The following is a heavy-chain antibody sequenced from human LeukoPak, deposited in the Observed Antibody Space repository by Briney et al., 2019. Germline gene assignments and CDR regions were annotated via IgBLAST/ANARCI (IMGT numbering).Heavy chain of an antibody. V-gene: IGHV3-23*01. Sequence: PGGSLRLSCAASGFTFSSYAMSWVRQAPGKGLEWVSAISGSGGSTYYADSVRGRFTISRDNSKNTLYLQMNSLRAEDTAVYYCAKDPTYCGGDCYSSTFDYWGQGTLVTVSS. J-gene: IGHJ4*02. D-gene: IGHD2-21*02. CDR3: AKDPTYCGGDCYSSTFDY. CDR1: GFTFSSYA. CDR2: ISGSGGST.